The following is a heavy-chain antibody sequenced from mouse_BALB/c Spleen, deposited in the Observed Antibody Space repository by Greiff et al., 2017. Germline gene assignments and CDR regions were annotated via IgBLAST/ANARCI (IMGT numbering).Heavy chain of an antibody. Sequence: EVKLVESGGGLVQPGGSRKLSCAASGFTFSSFGMHWVRQAPEKGLEWVAYISSGSSTIYYADTVKGRFTISRDNPKNTLFLQMTSLRSEDTAMYYCARDDYDAFAYWGQGTLVTVSA. J-gene: IGHJ3*01. CDR1: GFTFSSFG. D-gene: IGHD2-4*01. CDR2: ISSGSSTI. CDR3: ARDDYDAFAY. V-gene: IGHV5-17*02.